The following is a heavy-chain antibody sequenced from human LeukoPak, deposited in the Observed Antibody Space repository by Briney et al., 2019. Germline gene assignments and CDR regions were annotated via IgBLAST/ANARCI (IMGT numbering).Heavy chain of an antibody. CDR2: IKQDGSEK. CDR3: ARVKEAKHAYYMDV. V-gene: IGHV3-7*01. J-gene: IGHJ6*03. CDR1: GFTFSSYW. D-gene: IGHD4/OR15-4a*01. Sequence: GGSLRLSRAASGFTFSSYWMSWVRQAPGKGLEWVANIKQDGSEKYYVDSVKGRFTISRDNAKNSLYLQMNSLRAEDTAVYYCARVKEAKHAYYMDVWGKGTTVTVSS.